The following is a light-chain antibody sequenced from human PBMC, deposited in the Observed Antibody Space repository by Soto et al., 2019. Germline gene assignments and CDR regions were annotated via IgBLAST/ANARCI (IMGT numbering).Light chain of an antibody. CDR3: HQYYGSPYT. V-gene: IGKV4-1*01. CDR1: QSVLYRSNKKNY. CDR2: WAS. Sequence: DIVMTQSPDSLAVSLGERATINCKSSQSVLYRSNKKNYLTWLQQKPGQPPKVLIYWASTRESGVPERFSGSGSGTDFNLTISSLQAEDVAVYYCHQYYGSPYTFGQGPNLEIK. J-gene: IGKJ2*01.